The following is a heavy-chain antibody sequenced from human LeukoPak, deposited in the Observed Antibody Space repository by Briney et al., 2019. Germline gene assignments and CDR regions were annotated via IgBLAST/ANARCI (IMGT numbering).Heavy chain of an antibody. V-gene: IGHV4-59*11. CDR2: IYYAGNT. Sequence: SETLSLTCTVSGGSISGHYWSWIRQPPGKGLEWIGYIYYAGNTNYNPSLKSRVTLSVDTSKNHFSLKLNSVTAADTAVYYCASGGWKKEYWAQETLVT. D-gene: IGHD1-1*01. CDR3: ASGGWKKEY. J-gene: IGHJ4*02. CDR1: GGSISGHY.